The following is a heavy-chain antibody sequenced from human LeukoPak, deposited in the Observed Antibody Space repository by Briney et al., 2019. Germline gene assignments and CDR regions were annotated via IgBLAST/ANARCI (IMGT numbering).Heavy chain of an antibody. J-gene: IGHJ3*02. CDR1: GFTFSSHA. D-gene: IGHD3-10*01. Sequence: PGGPLRLSCAASGFTFSSHAMSWVRQAPGKGLEWVSAISGSGGSTYYADSVKGRFTISRDNSKNTLYLQMNSLRAEDTAVYHCAKDYYGSGSYFPHDALDIWGQGTMVTVSS. CDR3: AKDYYGSGSYFPHDALDI. V-gene: IGHV3-23*01. CDR2: ISGSGGST.